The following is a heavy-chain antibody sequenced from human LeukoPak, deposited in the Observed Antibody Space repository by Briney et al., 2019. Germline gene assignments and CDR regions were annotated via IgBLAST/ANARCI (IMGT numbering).Heavy chain of an antibody. D-gene: IGHD2-2*01. CDR1: GDSVSSGNYY. V-gene: IGHV4-39*01. J-gene: IGHJ4*02. Sequence: SETLSLTCIVSGDSVSSGNYYWVWIRQPPGRGLEWIGNVHYTGSTYYNPSLKSRVTISVDTSKNQFSLRLSSVTAADTAVYYCLRRGGGSSKVDFWGQGTLVTVSS. CDR3: LRRGGGSSKVDF. CDR2: VHYTGST.